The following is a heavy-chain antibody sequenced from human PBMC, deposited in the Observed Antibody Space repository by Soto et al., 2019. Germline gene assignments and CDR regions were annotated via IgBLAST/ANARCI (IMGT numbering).Heavy chain of an antibody. V-gene: IGHV4-59*08. CDR3: ARHKGNGDYYWYFDL. D-gene: IGHD4-17*01. Sequence: QVQLQESGPGLVKPSETLSLTCTVSGGSISSYYWSWIRQPPGKGLEWIGYIYYSGSTNYNPSLKSLVTISVDTSKIQFSLKLSSVTAADTAVYYCARHKGNGDYYWYFDLWGSGTLVTVSS. CDR2: IYYSGST. J-gene: IGHJ2*01. CDR1: GGSISSYY.